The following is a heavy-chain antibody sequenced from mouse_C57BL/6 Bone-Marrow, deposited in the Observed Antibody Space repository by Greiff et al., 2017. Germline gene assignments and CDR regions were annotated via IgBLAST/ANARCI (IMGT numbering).Heavy chain of an antibody. CDR2: IYPGDGDT. Sequence: VQLQQSGPELVKPGASVKFSCKASGYAFSSSWMNWVKQRPGKGLEWIGQIYPGDGDTNYNGKFKGKATLTADKSSSTAYMQLSSLTSKDSAVYFCARHQSYYCGSSSLYYWGQGTLVTVSA. V-gene: IGHV1-82*01. D-gene: IGHD1-1*01. J-gene: IGHJ3*01. CDR1: GYAFSSSW. CDR3: ARHQSYYCGSSSLYY.